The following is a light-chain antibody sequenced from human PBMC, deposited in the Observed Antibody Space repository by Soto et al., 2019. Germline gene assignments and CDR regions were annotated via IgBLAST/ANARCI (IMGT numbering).Light chain of an antibody. CDR1: SSNIGAGYD. Sequence: QSALTQPPSVSGAPGQRVTISCTGSSSNIGAGYDVHWYQQLPGTAPKLLIYGNSNRPSGVPDRFSGSKSGTSASLAIPGLQAEDEADYYCQSYDSSLSGVVFGGGTKVTVL. CDR3: QSYDSSLSGVV. CDR2: GNS. V-gene: IGLV1-40*01. J-gene: IGLJ2*01.